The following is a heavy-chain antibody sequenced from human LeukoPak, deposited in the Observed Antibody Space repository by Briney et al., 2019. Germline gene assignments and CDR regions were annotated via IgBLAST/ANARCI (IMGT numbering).Heavy chain of an antibody. V-gene: IGHV3-30*18. D-gene: IGHD3-9*01. CDR3: AKDLVHYDILTGPPDY. CDR1: GFTFSSYG. CDR2: ISYDGSNK. J-gene: IGHJ4*02. Sequence: PGRSLRLPCAASGFTFSSYGMHWVRQAPGKGLEWVAVISYDGSNKYYADSVKGRFTISRDNSKNTLYLQMNSLRAEDTAVYYCAKDLVHYDILTGPPDYWGQGTLVTVSS.